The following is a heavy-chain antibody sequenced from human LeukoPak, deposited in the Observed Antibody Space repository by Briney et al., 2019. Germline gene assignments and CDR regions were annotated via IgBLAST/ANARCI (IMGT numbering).Heavy chain of an antibody. CDR3: ARVGHILTGYYQVDP. CDR1: GGSISSYY. J-gene: IGHJ5*02. CDR2: IYYSGST. D-gene: IGHD3-9*01. Sequence: SETLSLTCTVSGGSISSYYWSWIRQHPGKGLEWIGYIYYSGSTHYNPSLKSRVTISVDTSKNQFSLKLNSVTAADTAVYYCARVGHILTGYYQVDPWGQGTLVTVSS. V-gene: IGHV4-59*06.